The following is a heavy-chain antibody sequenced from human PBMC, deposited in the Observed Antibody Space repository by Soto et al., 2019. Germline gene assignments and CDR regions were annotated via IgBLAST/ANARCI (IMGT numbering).Heavy chain of an antibody. CDR1: SYTLTSHG. CDR2: ISTYNGNT. D-gene: IGHD3-22*01. CDR3: ARGYYDSSGPFDY. J-gene: IGHJ4*02. V-gene: IGHV1-18*01. Sequence: QVQLVQSGAEVKKPGASVKVSCKASSYTLTSHGISWVRQAPGQGLEWMGWISTYNGNTKYAQKFQERVTMTADTSTNTAHMELRSLRSDDTAMYYCARGYYDSSGPFDYWGQGTLVTVSS.